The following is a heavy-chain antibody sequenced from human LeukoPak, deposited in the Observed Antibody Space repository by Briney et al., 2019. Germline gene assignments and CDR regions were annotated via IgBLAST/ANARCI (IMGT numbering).Heavy chain of an antibody. Sequence: PGGSLRLSCAASGFTFDDYAMHWVRQAPGKGLEWVSAISGSGGSTYYADSVKGRFTISRDNSKNTLYLQMNSLRAEDTAVYYCAKDRSHIVYYDSRGPAGEYYFDYWGQGTLVTVSS. D-gene: IGHD3-22*01. J-gene: IGHJ4*02. CDR2: ISGSGGST. V-gene: IGHV3-23*01. CDR3: AKDRSHIVYYDSRGPAGEYYFDY. CDR1: GFTFDDYA.